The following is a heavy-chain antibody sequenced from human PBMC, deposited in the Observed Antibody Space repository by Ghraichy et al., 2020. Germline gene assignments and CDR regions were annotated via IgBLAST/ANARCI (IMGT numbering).Heavy chain of an antibody. V-gene: IGHV3-48*02. CDR2: ISSSSSTI. Sequence: ESLNISCAASGFTFSSYSMNWVRQAPGKGLEWVSYISSSSSTIYYADSVKGRFTISRDNAKNSLYLQMNSLRDEDTAVYYCAPLRDFYYWGQGTLVTVSS. CDR1: GFTFSSYS. J-gene: IGHJ4*02. CDR3: APLRDFYY. D-gene: IGHD5/OR15-5a*01.